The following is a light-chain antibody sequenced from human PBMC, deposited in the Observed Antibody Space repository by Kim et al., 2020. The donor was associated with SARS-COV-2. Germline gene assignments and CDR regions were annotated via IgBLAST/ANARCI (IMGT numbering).Light chain of an antibody. CDR1: HDIRND. Sequence: ASVEDRCTITCRASHDIRNDLGWYQQNPGSATKRLIYGASSLQSGVPSRFSGSGSGTEFTLTSSSLQPEDFATYFCLQHNTYPITFGQGTRLEIK. CDR3: LQHNTYPIT. V-gene: IGKV1-17*01. CDR2: GAS. J-gene: IGKJ5*01.